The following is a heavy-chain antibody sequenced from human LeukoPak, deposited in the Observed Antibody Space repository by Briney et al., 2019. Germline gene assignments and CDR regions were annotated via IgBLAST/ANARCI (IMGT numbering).Heavy chain of an antibody. V-gene: IGHV3-33*01. J-gene: IGHJ4*02. D-gene: IGHD6-13*01. Sequence: GGSLRLSCAASGFTFSSYGMHWVRQAPGKGLEWVAAIWYDGSRQYYADSVKGRFTISRDNSKNTLYLQMNSLRAEDTAVYYGARVPNASTWGLDYWAQGTLFTVSS. CDR1: GFTFSSYG. CDR3: ARVPNASTWGLDY. CDR2: IWYDGSRQ.